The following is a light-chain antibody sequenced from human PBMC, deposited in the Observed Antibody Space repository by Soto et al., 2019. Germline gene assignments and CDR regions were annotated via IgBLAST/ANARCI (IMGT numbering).Light chain of an antibody. CDR3: QQYSTYPRT. CDR1: QSISTW. J-gene: IGKJ1*01. V-gene: IGKV1-5*03. CDR2: KAS. Sequence: DIQMTQSPSTLSASVGVRVTITCRASQSISTWLAWYQQKPGKAPNLLIYKASSLESGVPSEFSGSVSGTEFTLTISSLQPDDFATYFCQQYSTYPRTFDQGTKVEI.